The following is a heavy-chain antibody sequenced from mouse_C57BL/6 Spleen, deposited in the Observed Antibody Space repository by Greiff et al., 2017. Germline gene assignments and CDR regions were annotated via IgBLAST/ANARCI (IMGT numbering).Heavy chain of an antibody. CDR2: IYPGDGDT. J-gene: IGHJ4*01. V-gene: IGHV1-82*01. CDR3: ARVVTAGAMDY. Sequence: QVQLQQSGPELVKPGASVKISCKASGYAFSSSWMNWVKQRPGKGLEWIGRIYPGDGDTNYNGKFKGKATLTADKSSSTAYMQLSSLTSEDSAVYFCARVVTAGAMDYRGQGTSVTVSS. CDR1: GYAFSSSW. D-gene: IGHD2-2*01.